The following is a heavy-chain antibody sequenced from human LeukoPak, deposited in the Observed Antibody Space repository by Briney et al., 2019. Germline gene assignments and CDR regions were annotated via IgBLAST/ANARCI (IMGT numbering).Heavy chain of an antibody. CDR3: AKMKGHPLPKSYMDV. V-gene: IGHV3-23*01. J-gene: IGHJ6*01. Sequence: PGRSLRLSCAASGFTFTGFSMSCGRRTPGKGLECVSGISGSGDNTLYADSVRGRFTISRDNSKNTLYLDMNSVRAEDRAIYSVAKMKGHPLPKSYMDVWGQGPTVTVS. CDR2: ISGSGDNT. CDR1: GFTFTGFS.